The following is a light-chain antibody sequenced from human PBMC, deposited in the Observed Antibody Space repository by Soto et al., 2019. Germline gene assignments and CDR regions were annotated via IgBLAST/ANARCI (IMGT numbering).Light chain of an antibody. CDR3: QHYFSYPPLT. CDR2: AAS. Sequence: AIRMTQSPSSFSASTGDRVTITCRASQGISSYLAWYQQKPGKAPKLLIYAASTLQSGVPSRFSGSGSGTELTLCVSCLQSEGFAIYYRQHYFSYPPLTFGGVTKVEMK. J-gene: IGKJ4*01. CDR1: QGISSY. V-gene: IGKV1-8*01.